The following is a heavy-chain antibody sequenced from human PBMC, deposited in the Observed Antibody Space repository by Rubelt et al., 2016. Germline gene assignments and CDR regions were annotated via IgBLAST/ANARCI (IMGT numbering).Heavy chain of an antibody. V-gene: IGHV1-18*01. D-gene: IGHD3-3*01. J-gene: IGHJ3*02. CDR3: ARARVAADAFDI. CDR1: GYTFTSYA. CDR2: ISAYNGNT. Sequence: QVQLVQSGSELKKPGASVKVSCKASGYTFTSYAMNWVRQAPGQGLEWMGWISAYNGNTNYAQKLQGRVTMTTDTATSTAYMELRSLRSDDTAVYYCARARVAADAFDIWGQGTMVTVSS.